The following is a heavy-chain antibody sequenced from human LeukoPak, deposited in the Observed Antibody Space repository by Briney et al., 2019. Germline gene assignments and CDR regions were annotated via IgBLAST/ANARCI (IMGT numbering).Heavy chain of an antibody. D-gene: IGHD6-19*01. Sequence: ASVNVSCKASGYTFTSYYMHWARQAPGQGLEWMGIINPSGGSTSYAQKFQGRVTMTRDTSTSTVYMELSSLRSEDTAVYYCARVCGHSGCYDYWGQGTLVTVSS. V-gene: IGHV1-46*01. J-gene: IGHJ4*02. CDR2: INPSGGST. CDR3: ARVCGHSGCYDY. CDR1: GYTFTSYY.